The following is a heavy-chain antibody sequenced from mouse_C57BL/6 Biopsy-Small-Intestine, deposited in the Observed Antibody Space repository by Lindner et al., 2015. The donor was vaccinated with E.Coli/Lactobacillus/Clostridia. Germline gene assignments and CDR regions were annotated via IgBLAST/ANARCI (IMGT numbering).Heavy chain of an antibody. Sequence: VQLQESGPELVKPGASVKISCKASGYAFSNSWMHWVKQRPGKGLDWIGQIYPGDGDTHYNGRFRGKATLTADKSSSTAYMQLSSLTSEDSAVYFCASANNYWYFDVWGTGTTVTVSS. CDR2: IYPGDGDT. CDR3: ASANNYWYFDV. V-gene: IGHV1-80*01. CDR1: GYAFSNSW. J-gene: IGHJ1*03.